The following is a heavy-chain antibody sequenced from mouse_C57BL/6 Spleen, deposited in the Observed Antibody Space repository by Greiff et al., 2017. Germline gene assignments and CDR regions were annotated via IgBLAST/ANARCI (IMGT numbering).Heavy chain of an antibody. CDR1: GYPFTSSW. CDR2: LNPSNGGT. J-gene: IGHJ4*01. Sequence: VPLQQPGTELVKPGASVKLSCTASGYPFTSSWMHWVKQRPGQGLAWIGNLNPSNGGTNYNEKVKSKAPLTVDKSSSTAYMQLSSLTSEDSAVYYWAFYYSNYLYWGQGTSVT. CDR3: AFYYSNYLY. D-gene: IGHD2-5*01. V-gene: IGHV1-53*01.